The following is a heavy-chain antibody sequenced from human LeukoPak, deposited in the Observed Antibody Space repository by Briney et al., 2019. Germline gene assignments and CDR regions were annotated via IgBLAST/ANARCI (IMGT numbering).Heavy chain of an antibody. Sequence: GGSLRLSCAASGFTCSSYLMSWVRQAPGKGLEWVANIKQDGSEENFVDSVKGRFTISRDNAKKSLYLQMNSLRAEDTAVYYCARGSSAGASLRHDYWGQGTLVTVSS. J-gene: IGHJ4*02. V-gene: IGHV3-7*01. CDR1: GFTCSSYL. D-gene: IGHD1-26*01. CDR3: ARGSSAGASLRHDY. CDR2: IKQDGSEE.